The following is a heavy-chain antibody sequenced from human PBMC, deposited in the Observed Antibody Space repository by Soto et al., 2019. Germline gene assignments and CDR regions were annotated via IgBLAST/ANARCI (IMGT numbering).Heavy chain of an antibody. CDR2: ITGPGRSA. CDR1: GFTFSNYA. D-gene: IGHD4-17*01. J-gene: IGHJ1*01. CDR3: ATFYGDYAGGEFFQH. V-gene: IGHV3-23*01. Sequence: LRLSCVFSGFTFSNYAMNWVRQAPGKGLEWVSAITGPGRSAYYADSVKGRFTISRDSSKNTLYLQMSSLRAEDTGVYYCATFYGDYAGGEFFQHWGRGTLVTVSS.